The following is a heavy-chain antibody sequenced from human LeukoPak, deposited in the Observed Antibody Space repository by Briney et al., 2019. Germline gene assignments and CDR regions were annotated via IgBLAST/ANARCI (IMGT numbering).Heavy chain of an antibody. Sequence: ASVKVSCKASGYTFTSYYMHWVRQAPGQGLEWMGIINPSGGSTSYAQKFQGRVTMTRDTSTSTVYMELSSLRSEDTAVYYCARDLGTPTGYYYYYGMDVWGQGTTVTVSS. V-gene: IGHV1-46*01. CDR3: ARDLGTPTGYYYYYGMDV. CDR2: INPSGGST. CDR1: GYTFTSYY. D-gene: IGHD1-14*01. J-gene: IGHJ6*02.